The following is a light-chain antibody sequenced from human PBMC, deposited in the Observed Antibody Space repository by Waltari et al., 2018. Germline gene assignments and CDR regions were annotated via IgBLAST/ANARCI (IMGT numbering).Light chain of an antibody. Sequence: QSVLTQPASVSGSPEQSITIPCTGTSSDVVNSTVVSWYLQAPAKVPKLLIYEDTMRPSGVSNRFSGSKSVNTAFLTVAGLRTEDEGDYYCCSYSRSGTFLFGTGTRVTVL. CDR1: SSDVVNSTV. J-gene: IGLJ1*01. CDR3: CSYSRSGTFL. V-gene: IGLV2-23*01. CDR2: EDT.